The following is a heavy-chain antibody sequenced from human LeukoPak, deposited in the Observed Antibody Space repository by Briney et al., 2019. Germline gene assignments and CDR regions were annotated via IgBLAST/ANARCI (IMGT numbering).Heavy chain of an antibody. CDR2: IYYSGST. Sequence: SETLSLTCTVSGGSISSGGYYWSWIRQHPGKGLEWIGYIYYSGSTYYNPSLKSRVTISVDTSKNQFSLKLSSVTAADTAVYYCARVGSYGPYYFDYWGQGTLVTVSS. CDR3: ARVGSYGPYYFDY. V-gene: IGHV4-31*03. CDR1: GGSISSGGYY. D-gene: IGHD5-18*01. J-gene: IGHJ4*02.